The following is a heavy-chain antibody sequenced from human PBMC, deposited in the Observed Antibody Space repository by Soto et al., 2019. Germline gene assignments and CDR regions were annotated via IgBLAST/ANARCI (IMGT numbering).Heavy chain of an antibody. V-gene: IGHV1-18*01. J-gene: IGHJ3*02. D-gene: IGHD6-13*01. Sequence: QVQLVQSGAEVKKPGASVKVSCKASGYTFTNYGFNWVRQAPGQGLEWMGWISAYNGNTNYAQKLQGRVTMTTDTSTSTAYMELRSVRSDDTAVYFCARVRSSWYTTGAFDSWGQGTMVTVSS. CDR3: ARVRSSWYTTGAFDS. CDR2: ISAYNGNT. CDR1: GYTFTNYG.